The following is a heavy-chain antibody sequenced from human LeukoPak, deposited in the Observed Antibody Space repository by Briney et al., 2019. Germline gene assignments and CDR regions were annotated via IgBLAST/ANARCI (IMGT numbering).Heavy chain of an antibody. CDR3: ARGGVVVITTGGYYYYGMDV. D-gene: IGHD3-22*01. CDR1: GGSFSGYY. Sequence: SETLSLTCAVYGGSFSGYYWSWIRQPPGKGLEWIGEINHSGSTNYNPSLKSRVTISVDTSKNQFSLKLSSVTAADTAVYYCARGGVVVITTGGYYYYGMDVWGQGTTVTVSS. J-gene: IGHJ6*02. V-gene: IGHV4-34*01. CDR2: INHSGST.